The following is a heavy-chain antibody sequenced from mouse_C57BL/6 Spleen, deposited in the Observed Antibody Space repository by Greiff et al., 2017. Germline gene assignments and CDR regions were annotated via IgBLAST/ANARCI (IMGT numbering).Heavy chain of an antibody. CDR1: GYTFTSYW. D-gene: IGHD1-1*01. J-gene: IGHJ4*01. V-gene: IGHV1-64*01. Sequence: VKLQQPGAELVKPGASVKLSCKASGYTFTSYWMHWVKQRPGQGLEWIGMIHPNSGSTNYNEKFKSKATLTVDKSSSTAYMQLSSLTSEDSAVYYCARKFSSSPFYAMDYWGQGTSVTVSS. CDR3: ARKFSSSPFYAMDY. CDR2: IHPNSGST.